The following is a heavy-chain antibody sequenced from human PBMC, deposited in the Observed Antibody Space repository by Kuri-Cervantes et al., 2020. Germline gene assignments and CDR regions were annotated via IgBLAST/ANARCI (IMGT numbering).Heavy chain of an antibody. V-gene: IGHV3-30*04. D-gene: IGHD5-12*01. CDR2: ISYDGSNK. J-gene: IGHJ6*01. CDR3: ARAMVAAILYGMDV. CDR1: GFTFSSYA. Sequence: GGSLRLSCAGSGFTFSSYAMHWVRQAPGKGLEWVAVISYDGSNKYYADSVKGRFTISRDNSKNTLYLQMNSLRAEDTAVYYCARAMVAAILYGMDVWGQGTTVTVSS.